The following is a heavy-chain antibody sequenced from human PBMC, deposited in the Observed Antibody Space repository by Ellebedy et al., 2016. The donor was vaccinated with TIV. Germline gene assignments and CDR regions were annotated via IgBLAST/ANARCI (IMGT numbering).Heavy chain of an antibody. D-gene: IGHD3-10*01. CDR2: IHHSGST. Sequence: MPSETLSLTCTVSGGSTSSYYWSWIRQPPGKGLEWIGYIHHSGSTNYNPSLKSRLTMSIDTSKNQFSLKLSSVTAADTAVYYCARDRTGSGSPFFDFWGRGTLVIVSS. CDR3: ARDRTGSGSPFFDF. CDR1: GGSTSSYY. J-gene: IGHJ4*02. V-gene: IGHV4-59*01.